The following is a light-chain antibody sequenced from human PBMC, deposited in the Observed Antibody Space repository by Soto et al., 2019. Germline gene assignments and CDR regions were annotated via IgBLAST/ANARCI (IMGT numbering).Light chain of an antibody. V-gene: IGLV2-14*01. Sequence: QSVLTKPASGTGSPGQSITISSNGTSSDVGGYNYVSWYQQHPGKAPKLMIYDVSNRPSGVSTRFSGSKSGDTASLTISVLQAEDEAGYYFSSYTSSSTRVFGTGTTVPVL. J-gene: IGLJ1*01. CDR2: DVS. CDR1: SSDVGGYNY. CDR3: SSYTSSSTRV.